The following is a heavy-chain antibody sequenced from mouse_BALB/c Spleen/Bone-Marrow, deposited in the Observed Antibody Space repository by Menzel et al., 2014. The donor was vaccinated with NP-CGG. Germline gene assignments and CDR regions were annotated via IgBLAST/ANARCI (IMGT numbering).Heavy chain of an antibody. CDR3: ARSGWEGFAD. Sequence: QVQLQQSGADLVRPGSSVKISCKTSGFSFSMYWMNWVKQGPGQGLEWIGQIYPGDGDTEYNGRFKGKATLTADKSSSTAYMRLSSLTSEDSAVYFCARSGWEGFADWGQGTTLTVSS. V-gene: IGHV1-80*01. D-gene: IGHD1-1*02. J-gene: IGHJ2*01. CDR2: IYPGDGDT. CDR1: GFSFSMYW.